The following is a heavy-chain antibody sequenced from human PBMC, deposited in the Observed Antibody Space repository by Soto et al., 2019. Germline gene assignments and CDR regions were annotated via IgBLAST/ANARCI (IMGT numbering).Heavy chain of an antibody. D-gene: IGHD3-3*01. J-gene: IGHJ4*02. CDR3: ARWVRSGSYFDS. CDR1: GGSISSSSHY. V-gene: IGHV4-39*01. CDR2: VYFSGST. Sequence: QLQLQESGPGQVKPSETLSLTCTVSGGSISSSSHYWGWIRQPPGKGLEWIGSVYFSGSTYYKPSLKSRLSISVDTSKNQFSLRLISVTAADTAVYYCARWVRSGSYFDSWGQGTLVTVSS.